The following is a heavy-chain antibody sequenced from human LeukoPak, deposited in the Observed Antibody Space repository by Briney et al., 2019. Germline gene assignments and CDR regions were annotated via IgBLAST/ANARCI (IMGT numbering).Heavy chain of an antibody. CDR2: IYYSGST. Sequence: SETLSLTCAVYGGSFSGYYWSWIRQPPGKGLEWIGYIYYSGSTNYNPSLKSRVTISVDTSKNQFSLKLSSVTAADTAVYYCARAIYGDPNYYYYYMDVWGKGTTVTVSS. CDR1: GGSFSGYY. CDR3: ARAIYGDPNYYYYYMDV. V-gene: IGHV4-59*01. J-gene: IGHJ6*03. D-gene: IGHD4-17*01.